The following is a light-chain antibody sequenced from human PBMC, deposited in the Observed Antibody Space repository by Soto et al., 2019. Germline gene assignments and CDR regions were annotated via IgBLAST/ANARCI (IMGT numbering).Light chain of an antibody. CDR2: DVS. Sequence: QSALTQPASVSGSPGQSITISCTGTSSDVGGYNYVSWYQQHPGKAPKLMIYDVSNRPSGVSNRFSGSKSGNTASLTISGLQAEDEEAYYCNSYTSSGTKVFGGGTKVTVL. CDR1: SSDVGGYNY. J-gene: IGLJ3*02. V-gene: IGLV2-14*01. CDR3: NSYTSSGTKV.